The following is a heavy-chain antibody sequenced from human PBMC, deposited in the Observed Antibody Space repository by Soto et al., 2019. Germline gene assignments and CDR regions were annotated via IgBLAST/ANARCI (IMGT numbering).Heavy chain of an antibody. Sequence: SGAEVKKPGASVKVSCKASGYTFTNYGIHWVRQAPGQRLEWMGWINSGSGNTKYSQKLQGRVTINRDTSASTAYMELSSLRSEDTAVYYCARSGYSSGWYHWYFDFWGRGTLVTVSS. CDR2: INSGSGNT. CDR3: ARSGYSSGWYHWYFDF. CDR1: GYTFTNYG. D-gene: IGHD6-19*01. V-gene: IGHV1-3*01. J-gene: IGHJ2*01.